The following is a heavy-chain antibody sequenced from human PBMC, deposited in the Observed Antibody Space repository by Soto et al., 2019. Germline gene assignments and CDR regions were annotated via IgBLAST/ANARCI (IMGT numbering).Heavy chain of an antibody. Sequence: ASGKVSCKASGGTFTGHAMHWVRQAPGQRLEWMGWIDAGNGNAKYSQKFQDRLTFTGDTSASTAYMELSSLRSEDSALYYCARDSWLTTNYFDYWGQGSLVTVSS. CDR1: GGTFTGHA. D-gene: IGHD6-19*01. J-gene: IGHJ4*02. V-gene: IGHV1-3*01. CDR2: IDAGNGNA. CDR3: ARDSWLTTNYFDY.